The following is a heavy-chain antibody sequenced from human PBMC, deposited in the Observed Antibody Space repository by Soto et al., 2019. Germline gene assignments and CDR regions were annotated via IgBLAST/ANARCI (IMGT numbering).Heavy chain of an antibody. CDR3: AKDQPGVAARFDY. J-gene: IGHJ4*02. CDR2: ISGSGSST. CDR1: GFTFNNNA. D-gene: IGHD6-13*01. V-gene: IGHV3-23*01. Sequence: EVQLLESGGGLVQPGGSLRLSCAASGFTFNNNAMSWVRQAPGKGLEWVSSISGSGSSTYYADSVKGRFTISRDNSKNTLYLQLNTLRAEDTAVYYCAKDQPGVAARFDYWGQGTLVTVSS.